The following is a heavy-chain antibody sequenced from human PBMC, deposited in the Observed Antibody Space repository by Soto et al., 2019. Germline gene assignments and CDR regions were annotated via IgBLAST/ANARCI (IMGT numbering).Heavy chain of an antibody. D-gene: IGHD3-10*01. CDR2: ISAYNGNT. J-gene: IGHJ6*02. Sequence: GASVKVSCKASGYTFTSDGISWVRQAPGQGLEWMGWISAYNGNTNYAQKLQGRVTMTTDTSTSTAYMELRSLRSDDTAVYYCARNEVGWFGPVPNYYYYGMDVWGQGTTVTVSS. V-gene: IGHV1-18*01. CDR1: GYTFTSDG. CDR3: ARNEVGWFGPVPNYYYYGMDV.